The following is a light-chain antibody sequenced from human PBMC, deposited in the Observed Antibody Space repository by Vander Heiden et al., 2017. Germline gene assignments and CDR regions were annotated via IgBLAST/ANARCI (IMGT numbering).Light chain of an antibody. Sequence: DIQMTQSPSTLSASVGDRVTITCRASQSISSWLAWYQQKPGKAPKLLIYDASSLESGVPSRFSGSASGTEFTLTISILHPDDFATYCPQYYSSSPLTFGGGTKVEIK. CDR3: PQYYSSSPLT. CDR2: DAS. J-gene: IGKJ4*01. CDR1: QSISSW. V-gene: IGKV1-5*01.